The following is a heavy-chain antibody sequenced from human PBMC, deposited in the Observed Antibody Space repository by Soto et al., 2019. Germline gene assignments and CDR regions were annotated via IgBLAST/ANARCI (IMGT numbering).Heavy chain of an antibody. Sequence: SETLSLTCTVSGGSTGSNSYHWGWIRQPPGKGLEWIGSIYYSGDTYYSPSLTGRVTISVDTSNNQFSLKLTSVTAADTAVYYCARHDGPVAGALDHWGQGALVTVSS. V-gene: IGHV4-39*01. CDR1: GGSTGSNSYH. J-gene: IGHJ4*02. CDR2: IYYSGDT. D-gene: IGHD3-10*01. CDR3: ARHDGPVAGALDH.